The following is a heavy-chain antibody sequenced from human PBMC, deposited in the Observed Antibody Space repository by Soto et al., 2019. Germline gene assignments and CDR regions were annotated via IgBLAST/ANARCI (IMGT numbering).Heavy chain of an antibody. J-gene: IGHJ4*02. Sequence: GASVKVSCKASGYTFTSYSMHWVRQAPGQGLEWMGIINPSSGRTNYAQKFQGRVTMTSDTSISTAYMELSRLRSDDTAVYYCARVPRYSSGWYPNWGQGTLVTVSS. D-gene: IGHD6-19*01. CDR3: ARVPRYSSGWYPN. V-gene: IGHV1-2*02. CDR1: GYTFTSYS. CDR2: INPSSGRT.